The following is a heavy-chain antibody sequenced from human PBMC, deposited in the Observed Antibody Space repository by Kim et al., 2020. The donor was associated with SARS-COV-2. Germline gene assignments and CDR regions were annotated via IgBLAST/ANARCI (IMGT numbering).Heavy chain of an antibody. CDR1: GFTFDDYA. V-gene: IGHV3-9*01. D-gene: IGHD2-15*01. CDR2: ISWNSGSI. Sequence: GGSLRLSCAASGFTFDDYAMHWVRQAPGKGLEWVAGISWNSGSIGYADSVKGRFTISRDNAKNSLYLQMNSLRAEDTALYYCAKDIGCSGGSCYRWAYYYGMDVWGQGTTVTASS. J-gene: IGHJ6*02. CDR3: AKDIGCSGGSCYRWAYYYGMDV.